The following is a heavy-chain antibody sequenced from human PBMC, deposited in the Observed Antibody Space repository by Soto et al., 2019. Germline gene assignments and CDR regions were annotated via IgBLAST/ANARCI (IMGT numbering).Heavy chain of an antibody. J-gene: IGHJ5*02. Sequence: PGGSLRLSCAASGFTFSNYAMSWVRQAPGKGLEWVSAISGSGDSTYYADSVKGRFTISRDTSKNTLYLQMNSLRAEDTAVYYCAKAPRNNWNDRNWFDPWGQGTLVTVSS. CDR1: GFTFSNYA. CDR2: ISGSGDST. V-gene: IGHV3-23*01. D-gene: IGHD1-20*01. CDR3: AKAPRNNWNDRNWFDP.